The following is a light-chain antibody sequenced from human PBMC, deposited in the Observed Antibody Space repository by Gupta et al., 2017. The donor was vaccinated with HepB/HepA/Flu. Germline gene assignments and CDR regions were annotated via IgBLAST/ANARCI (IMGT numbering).Light chain of an antibody. V-gene: IGLV1-40*01. CDR2: GNS. CDR3: QSYDSRGVV. J-gene: IGLJ2*01. Sequence: QSVLTQPPSVSGAPGQRVTIPCTGSSSNIGAGYDVHWYQQLPGTAPKLLIYGNSNRPSGVPDRFSGSKSGTSASLAITGLQAEDEADYYCQSYDSRGVVFGGGTKLTVL. CDR1: SSNIGAGYD.